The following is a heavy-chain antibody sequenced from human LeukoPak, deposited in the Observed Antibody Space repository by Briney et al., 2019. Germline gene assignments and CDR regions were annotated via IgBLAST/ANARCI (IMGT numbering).Heavy chain of an antibody. Sequence: GGSLRLSCAASGFTFSSCAMSWVRQAPGKGLEWVAVISYDGSNKYYADSVKGRFTISRDNSKNTLYLQMNSLRAEDTAVYYCARARDSYYDSSGLFDYWGQGTLVTVSS. CDR3: ARARDSYYDSSGLFDY. D-gene: IGHD3-22*01. V-gene: IGHV3-30*04. CDR1: GFTFSSCA. J-gene: IGHJ4*02. CDR2: ISYDGSNK.